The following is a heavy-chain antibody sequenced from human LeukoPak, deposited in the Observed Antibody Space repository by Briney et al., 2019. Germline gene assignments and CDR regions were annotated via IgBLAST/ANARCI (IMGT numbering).Heavy chain of an antibody. J-gene: IGHJ3*02. CDR3: ARTTVTTDDAFDI. Sequence: SETLSLTCAVYGGFFSAYYWSWIRQPPGKGLEWIGEINHSGSTNYDPSLKSRVTISVDTSKNQFSLKLSSVTAADTAVYYCARTTVTTDDAFDIWGQGTMVTVS. CDR1: GGFFSAYY. D-gene: IGHD4-11*01. CDR2: INHSGST. V-gene: IGHV4-34*01.